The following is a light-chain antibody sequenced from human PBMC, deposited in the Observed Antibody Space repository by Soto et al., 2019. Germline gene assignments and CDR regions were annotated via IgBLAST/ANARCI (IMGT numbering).Light chain of an antibody. CDR3: QQYNDWPPT. Sequence: EIEMTQSPATLSASPGERATLSCRASQSVRSNLAWYQQKPGQAPRLLIYGASTRATGIPARFSGSGSGTEFTLSIGSLQSEDFAVYYCQQYNDWPPTFGQGTKVEIK. V-gene: IGKV3-15*01. J-gene: IGKJ1*01. CDR1: QSVRSN. CDR2: GAS.